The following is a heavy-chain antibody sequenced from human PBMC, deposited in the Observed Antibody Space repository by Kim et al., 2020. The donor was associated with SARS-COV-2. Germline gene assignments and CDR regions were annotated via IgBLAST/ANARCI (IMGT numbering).Heavy chain of an antibody. Sequence: SETLSLTCAVYGGSFSGYYWSWIRQPPGKGLEWIGEINHSGSTNYNPSLKSRVTISVYTSKNQFSLKLSSVTAADTAVYYCARGYSTWTQYDSSGEFDYWGQGTLVTVSS. CDR1: GGSFSGYY. D-gene: IGHD3-22*01. V-gene: IGHV4-34*01. CDR3: ARGYSTWTQYDSSGEFDY. J-gene: IGHJ4*02. CDR2: INHSGST.